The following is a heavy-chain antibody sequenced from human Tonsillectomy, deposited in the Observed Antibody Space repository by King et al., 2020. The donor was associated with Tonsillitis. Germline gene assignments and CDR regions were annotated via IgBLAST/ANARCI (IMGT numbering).Heavy chain of an antibody. D-gene: IGHD6-13*01. Sequence: SWVRQMPGKGLEWMWRIDPSDSSTNYSPSFQDHVTISADKSISTAYLQLSSLKASHTAMYYCARLQRLEQKRPGETLYYMDVWGKGTTVTVSS. CDR2: IDPSDSST. V-gene: IGHV5-10-1*01. J-gene: IGHJ6*03. CDR3: ARLQRLEQKRPGETLYYMDV.